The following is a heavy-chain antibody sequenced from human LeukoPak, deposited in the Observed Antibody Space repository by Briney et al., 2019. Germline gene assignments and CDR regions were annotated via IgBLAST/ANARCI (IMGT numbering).Heavy chain of an antibody. CDR2: INSDGSST. Sequence: GGSLRLSCAASGFTFSSYWMHWVRQAPGKGLVWVPRINSDGSSTSYADSVKGRFTISRDNAKNTLYLQMNSLRAEDTAVYYCARGGPPYNWNDEAHFDYWGQGTLVTVSS. CDR3: ARGGPPYNWNDEAHFDY. V-gene: IGHV3-74*01. D-gene: IGHD1-20*01. CDR1: GFTFSSYW. J-gene: IGHJ4*02.